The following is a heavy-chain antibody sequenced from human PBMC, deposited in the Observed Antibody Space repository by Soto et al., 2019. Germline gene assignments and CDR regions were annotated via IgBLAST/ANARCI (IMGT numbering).Heavy chain of an antibody. V-gene: IGHV4-34*01. CDR2: INHSGST. Sequence: SETLSLTCAVYGGSFSGYYWSWIRQPPGKGLEWIGEINHSGSTNYNPSLKSRVTISVDTSKNQFSLKLSSVTAADTAVYYCARGNQYYYDSGSYYNNWFDPWGQGTLVTVSS. D-gene: IGHD3-10*01. CDR3: ARGNQYYYDSGSYYNNWFDP. CDR1: GGSFSGYY. J-gene: IGHJ5*02.